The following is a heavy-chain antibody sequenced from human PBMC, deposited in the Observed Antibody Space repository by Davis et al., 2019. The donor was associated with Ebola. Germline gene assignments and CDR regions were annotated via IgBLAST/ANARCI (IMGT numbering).Heavy chain of an antibody. CDR1: GGSISSGGYS. Sequence: SQTLSLTCAVFGGSISSGGYSWSWIRQPPGKGLEWIGYIFYSGSSYSNPSLQSRVTMSVGTSKNQFSLKVSSVTAADTAVYYCARASDIGVAYWGQGTLVTVSP. V-gene: IGHV4-30-4*07. CDR3: ARASDIGVAY. J-gene: IGHJ4*02. D-gene: IGHD2-2*01. CDR2: IFYSGSS.